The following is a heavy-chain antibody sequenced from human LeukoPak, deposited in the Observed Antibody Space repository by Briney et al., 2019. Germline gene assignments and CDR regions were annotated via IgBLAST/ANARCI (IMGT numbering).Heavy chain of an antibody. D-gene: IGHD3-10*01. J-gene: IGHJ6*02. CDR3: ARLRFGEYYYGMDV. V-gene: IGHV3-21*01. CDR1: GFTFSSYS. Sequence: GGSLRLSCAASGFTFSSYSMKWVRQAPGKGLEWVSSISSSSSYIYYADSVKGRFTISRDNAKNSLYLQMNSLRAEDTAVYYCARLRFGEYYYGMDVWGQGTTVTVSS. CDR2: ISSSSSYI.